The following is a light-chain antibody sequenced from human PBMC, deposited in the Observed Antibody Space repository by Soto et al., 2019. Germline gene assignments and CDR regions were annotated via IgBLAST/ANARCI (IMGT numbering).Light chain of an antibody. V-gene: IGLV1-47*01. CDR2: RDN. Sequence: QSVLTQPPSASGTPGQRVTISCSGSRSNIGSNYVFWYQHLPGTAPKLIIYRDNQRPSGVPDRFSGSKSGTSASLAISGLRSDDEADYYCAAWDESLSAWVFAGGTKLTVL. CDR3: AAWDESLSAWV. J-gene: IGLJ3*02. CDR1: RSNIGSNY.